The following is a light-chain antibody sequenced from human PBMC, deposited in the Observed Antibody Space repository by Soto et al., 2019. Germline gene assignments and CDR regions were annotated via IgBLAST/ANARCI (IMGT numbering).Light chain of an antibody. Sequence: QSALSQPPSASGSPGQSVTISCTGTSNDVGGYDYVSWFQQHPGKAPKLMIYEVNKRPSGVPDRFSGSTSDNTASLTVSGLQAEDEDDYYCSSYAGSKIVLFGGGTQLTV. CDR2: EVN. CDR3: SSYAGSKIVL. J-gene: IGLJ2*01. CDR1: SNDVGGYDY. V-gene: IGLV2-8*01.